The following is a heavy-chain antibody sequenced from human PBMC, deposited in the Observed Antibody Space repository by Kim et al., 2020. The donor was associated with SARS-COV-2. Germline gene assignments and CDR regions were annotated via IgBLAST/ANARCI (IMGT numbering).Heavy chain of an antibody. CDR3: ARGHIVVVVAATAGVYFDY. J-gene: IGHJ4*02. D-gene: IGHD2-15*01. Sequence: SRVTISVDTSKNQFSLKLSSVTAADTAVYYCARGHIVVVVAATAGVYFDYWGQGTLVTVSS. V-gene: IGHV4-34*01.